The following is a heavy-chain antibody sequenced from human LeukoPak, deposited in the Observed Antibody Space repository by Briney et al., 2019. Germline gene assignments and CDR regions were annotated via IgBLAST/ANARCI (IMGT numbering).Heavy chain of an antibody. Sequence: PGGSLRLSCAASGFTFNSFWMSWVRQAPGKGLEWVSYISSSSSTIYYADSVKGRFTISRDNAKNSLYLQMDSLRAEDTAVYNCARGSGSLGFDDWGQGTLVTVSS. V-gene: IGHV3-48*01. CDR3: ARGSGSLGFDD. J-gene: IGHJ4*02. D-gene: IGHD3-10*01. CDR1: GFTFNSFW. CDR2: ISSSSSTI.